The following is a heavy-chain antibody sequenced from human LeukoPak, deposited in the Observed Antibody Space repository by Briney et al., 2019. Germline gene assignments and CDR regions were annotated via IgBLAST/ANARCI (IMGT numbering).Heavy chain of an antibody. Sequence: GGSLRLSCSASGFTFSSYAMHWVRQAPGKGLEYVSAISSNGGSTYYADSVKGRFTISRDNSKNTLYLQMSSLRAEDTAVYYCVKAHRYFDWSTHFDYWGQGTLVTVSS. CDR2: ISSNGGST. CDR3: VKAHRYFDWSTHFDY. CDR1: GFTFSSYA. V-gene: IGHV3-64D*06. J-gene: IGHJ4*02. D-gene: IGHD3-9*01.